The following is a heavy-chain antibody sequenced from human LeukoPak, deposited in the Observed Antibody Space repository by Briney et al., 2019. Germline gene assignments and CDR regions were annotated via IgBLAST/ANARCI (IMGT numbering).Heavy chain of an antibody. CDR2: INHSGST. Sequence: SETLPLTCAVYGGSFSGYYWSWIRQPPGKGLEWIGEINHSGSTNYNPSLKSRVTISVDTSKNQFSLKLSSVTAADTAVYYCARDFTETLSSYFDYWGQGTLVTVSS. V-gene: IGHV4-34*01. CDR1: GGSFSGYY. J-gene: IGHJ4*02. D-gene: IGHD4-11*01. CDR3: ARDFTETLSSYFDY.